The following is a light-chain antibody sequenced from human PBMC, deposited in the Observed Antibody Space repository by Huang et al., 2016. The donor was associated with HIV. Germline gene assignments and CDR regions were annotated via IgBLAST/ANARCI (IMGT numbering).Light chain of an antibody. CDR3: QQSQNTPWT. CDR2: IAT. J-gene: IGKJ1*01. CDR1: HNINSN. V-gene: IGKV1-39*01. Sequence: DIQMTQSPSSLSASIGDRVTMTCRASHNINSNLNWYQQKPGKAPKLLIFIATYLASGVPSRFSGSGSGTHFTLTINGPQPEDLATYFCQQSQNTPWTFGQGSRLEIK.